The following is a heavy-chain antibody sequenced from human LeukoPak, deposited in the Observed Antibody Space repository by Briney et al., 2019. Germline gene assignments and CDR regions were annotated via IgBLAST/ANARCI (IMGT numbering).Heavy chain of an antibody. Sequence: SETLSLTCTVSGGSISSYYWSWIRQPPVKGLEWIGYIYYSGSTNYNPSLKSRVTISVDTSKNQFSLKLSSVTAADTAVYYCASSIAAPTYYYYGMDVWGQGTTVTVSS. CDR2: IYYSGST. D-gene: IGHD6-6*01. CDR1: GGSISSYY. CDR3: ASSIAAPTYYYYGMDV. V-gene: IGHV4-59*08. J-gene: IGHJ6*02.